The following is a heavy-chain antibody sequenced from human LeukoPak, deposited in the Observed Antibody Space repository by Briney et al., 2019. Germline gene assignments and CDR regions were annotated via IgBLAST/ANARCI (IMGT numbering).Heavy chain of an antibody. D-gene: IGHD3-10*01. CDR3: ARGLYYGSGSPIDY. CDR2: IWFDGSYT. J-gene: IGHJ4*02. CDR1: GLTFNNYG. Sequence: PGGSLRLSCAASGLTFNNYGVHWVRQAPGKGLEWVAVIWFDGSYTYYADSVKGRFTISRDNSKNTLYLQMNSLRAEDTAVYYCARGLYYGSGSPIDYWGQGTLVTVSS. V-gene: IGHV3-33*01.